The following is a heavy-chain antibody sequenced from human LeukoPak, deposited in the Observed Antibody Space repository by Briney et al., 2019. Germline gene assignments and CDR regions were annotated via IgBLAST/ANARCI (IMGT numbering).Heavy chain of an antibody. Sequence: PGGSLRLSCAASGFTFSSYAMSWVRQAPGKGLEWVSAISGSGGSTYYADSVKGRFTISGDNAKNSLYLQMDSLRAEDAAVYYCARGWASEAFDYWGQGTLVTVSS. D-gene: IGHD3-16*01. V-gene: IGHV3-23*01. CDR3: ARGWASEAFDY. J-gene: IGHJ4*02. CDR1: GFTFSSYA. CDR2: ISGSGGST.